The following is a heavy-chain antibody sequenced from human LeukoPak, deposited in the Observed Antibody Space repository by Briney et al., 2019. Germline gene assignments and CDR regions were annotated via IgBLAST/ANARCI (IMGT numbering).Heavy chain of an antibody. V-gene: IGHV3-30*04. CDR3: ATPGLAAAGY. CDR2: ISYDGRNK. Sequence: GRSLRLSCAASGFTFSSYAMHWVRQAPGKGLEWVAVISYDGRNKYYVDSVKGRFTISRDNSKNTLYLQMNSLRAEDTAVYYCATPGLAAAGYWGQGTLVTVSS. D-gene: IGHD6-13*01. J-gene: IGHJ4*02. CDR1: GFTFSSYA.